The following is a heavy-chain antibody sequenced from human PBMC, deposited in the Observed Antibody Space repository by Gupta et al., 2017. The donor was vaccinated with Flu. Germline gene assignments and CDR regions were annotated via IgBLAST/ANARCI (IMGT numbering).Heavy chain of an antibody. V-gene: IGHV4-59*01. CDR3: AGGGTYGQFDY. D-gene: IGHD3-10*01. J-gene: IGHJ4*02. CDR2: IYYDGST. Sequence: SWIRQPPGKGLEWIGYIYYDGSTNYNPSLKSRVTISIDTSKKQFSLKLSSVTAADTAVYYCAGGGTYGQFDYWGQGTLVTVSS.